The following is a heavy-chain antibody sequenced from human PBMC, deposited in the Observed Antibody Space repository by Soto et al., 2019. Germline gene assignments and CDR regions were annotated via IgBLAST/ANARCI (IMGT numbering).Heavy chain of an antibody. CDR2: IYPGDSDT. CDR1: GYSFSSYW. Sequence: GDSLKSSCKGSGYSFSSYWIGWVRQMPGKGLEWMGIIYPGDSDTRYSPSFQGQVTISADKSISTAYMQWSSLKASDTAMYYCARTLYPYGGYDQWGQGTLVTVSS. V-gene: IGHV5-51*01. CDR3: ARTLYPYGGYDQ. D-gene: IGHD4-17*01. J-gene: IGHJ5*02.